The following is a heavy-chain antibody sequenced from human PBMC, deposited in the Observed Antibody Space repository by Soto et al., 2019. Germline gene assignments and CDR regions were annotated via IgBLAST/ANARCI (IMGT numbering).Heavy chain of an antibody. V-gene: IGHV1-69*13. Sequence: ASVKVSCKASGGTFSSYAISWVRQAPGQGLEWMGGIIPIFGTANYAQKFQGRVTITADESTSTAYMELSSLRSEDTAVYYCARGGYSPSHYYFDYWGQGTMVPVSS. CDR1: GGTFSSYA. CDR3: ARGGYSPSHYYFDY. D-gene: IGHD5-18*01. CDR2: IIPIFGTA. J-gene: IGHJ4*02.